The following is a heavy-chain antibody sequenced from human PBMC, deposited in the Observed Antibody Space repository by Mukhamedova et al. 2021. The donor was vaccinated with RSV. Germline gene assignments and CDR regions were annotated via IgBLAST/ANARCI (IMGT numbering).Heavy chain of an antibody. J-gene: IGHJ4*02. Sequence: KNYVDSAKGRFTISRDNAKNSLYLQMSSLRVEDTAVDYCERDQVGIGDYWGQGTLVTVSS. CDR2: K. D-gene: IGHD1-26*01. CDR3: ERDQVGIGDY. V-gene: IGHV3-7*01.